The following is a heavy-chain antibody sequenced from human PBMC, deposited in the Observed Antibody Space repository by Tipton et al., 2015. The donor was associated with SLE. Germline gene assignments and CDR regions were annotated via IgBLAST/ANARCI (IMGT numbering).Heavy chain of an antibody. D-gene: IGHD6-19*01. CDR3: ARDASGGYNWFDP. Sequence: TLSLTCSVSGVSISTYYWSWIRQSPGKGLEWIGFFYFSGSSQYNPSLKSRVTISVDTSKNQFSLRLNSVTAADTAIYYCARDASGGYNWFDPWGQGAPVTVSS. J-gene: IGHJ5*02. V-gene: IGHV4-59*01. CDR2: FYFSGSS. CDR1: GVSISTYY.